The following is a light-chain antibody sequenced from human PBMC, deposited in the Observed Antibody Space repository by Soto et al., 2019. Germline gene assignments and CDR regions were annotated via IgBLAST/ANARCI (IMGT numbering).Light chain of an antibody. J-gene: IGLJ2*01. Sequence: QAVVTQPPSASGTPGQRVTISCSGSSSNIGSNYVYWYQHHPGKAPKLMIYEVSNRPSGVSNRFSGSKSGNTASLTISGLQAEDEADYYCSSYTISSTVVFGGGTKVTVL. CDR2: EVS. V-gene: IGLV2-14*01. CDR3: SSYTISSTVV. CDR1: SSNIGSNY.